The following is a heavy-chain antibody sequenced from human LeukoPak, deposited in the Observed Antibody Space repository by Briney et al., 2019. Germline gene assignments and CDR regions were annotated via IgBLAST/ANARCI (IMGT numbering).Heavy chain of an antibody. CDR3: ARNSHSNGMDV. D-gene: IGHD2-15*01. CDR1: GYTFTTYS. V-gene: IGHV5-51*01. Sequence: GESLKISCQGSGYTFTTYSIGWVRQMPGEGLGWMGIICPGDSDTTYSPSFQGQVTFSADKSISTAYLQWRSLKASDTAMYYCARNSHSNGMDVWGQGTTVTVSS. CDR2: ICPGDSDT. J-gene: IGHJ6*02.